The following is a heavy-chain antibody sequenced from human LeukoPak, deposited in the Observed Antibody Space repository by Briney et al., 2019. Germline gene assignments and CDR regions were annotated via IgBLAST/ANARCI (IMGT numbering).Heavy chain of an antibody. CDR3: AKDLGAALDYFDY. J-gene: IGHJ4*02. CDR2: INSDGSST. CDR1: GFTFSSYW. Sequence: GGSLRLSCAASGFTFSSYWMHWVRQAPGKGLVWVSRINSDGSSTSYADSVKGRFTISRDNAKNTLYLQMNSLRAEDTALYYCAKDLGAALDYFDYWGQGTLVTVSS. V-gene: IGHV3-74*01. D-gene: IGHD6-13*01.